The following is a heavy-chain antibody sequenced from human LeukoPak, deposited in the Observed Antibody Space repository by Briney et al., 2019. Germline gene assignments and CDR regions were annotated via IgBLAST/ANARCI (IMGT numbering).Heavy chain of an antibody. J-gene: IGHJ4*02. CDR1: GYTFTTYG. CDR3: ARDGAVAAVFDY. D-gene: IGHD6-19*01. CDR2: ISPYNGDT. Sequence: ASVKVSCKAYGYTFTTYGVTWVRQAPGQGLEWMGWISPYNGDTNYAQNLQGRVTLTTDTSTSTAYMELRSLRSDDTAVYYCARDGAVAAVFDYWGQGTLVTVS. V-gene: IGHV1-18*01.